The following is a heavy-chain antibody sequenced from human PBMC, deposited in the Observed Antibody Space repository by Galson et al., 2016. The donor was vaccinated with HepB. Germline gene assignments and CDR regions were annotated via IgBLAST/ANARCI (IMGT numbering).Heavy chain of an antibody. J-gene: IGHJ4*02. CDR3: ASGTWDSGIKW. V-gene: IGHV6-1*01. Sequence: CAISGDSVSSNSAAWNWIRQPPSRGLEWLGRTYYRSKWYNDYAVSVKSRININPDTSKNQFSLQLNSVLPEDTAMYYCASGTWDSGIKWWGQGTPVTVSS. CDR2: TYYRSKWYN. CDR1: GDSVSSNSAA. D-gene: IGHD5-12*01.